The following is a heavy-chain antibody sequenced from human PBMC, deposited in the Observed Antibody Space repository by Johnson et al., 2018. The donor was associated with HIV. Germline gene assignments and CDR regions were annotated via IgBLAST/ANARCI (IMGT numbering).Heavy chain of an antibody. J-gene: IGHJ3*02. D-gene: IGHD3-10*01. CDR3: AREAGSGSYSPWRPDAFDI. V-gene: IGHV3-30*04. Sequence: QVQLVESGGGLVQPGRSLRLSCAASGFTFSSYPMHWVRQAPGKGLAWVAIISSDGGSKYYADSVKGRFTVSRDNSKNTLYLQMNSLRTEDTALYYCAREAGSGSYSPWRPDAFDIWGQGTMVTVSS. CDR1: GFTFSSYP. CDR2: ISSDGGSK.